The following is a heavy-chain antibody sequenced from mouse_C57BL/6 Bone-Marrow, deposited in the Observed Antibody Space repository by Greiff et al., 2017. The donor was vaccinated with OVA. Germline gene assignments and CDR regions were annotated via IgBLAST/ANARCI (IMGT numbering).Heavy chain of an antibody. CDR3: ARQRSLPNYAMDY. D-gene: IGHD1-2*01. J-gene: IGHJ4*01. Sequence: VQLVEPGPGLVAPSHSLSITCTVSGSSLTSYGVDWVRQPPGQGLEWLGVIWGGGSTNNNSALMSRLSISKDTSKSQVCLKMSSLQTDDTAMYYGARQRSLPNYAMDYWGQGTSVTVSS. CDR1: GSSLTSYG. CDR2: IWGGGST. V-gene: IGHV2-9*01.